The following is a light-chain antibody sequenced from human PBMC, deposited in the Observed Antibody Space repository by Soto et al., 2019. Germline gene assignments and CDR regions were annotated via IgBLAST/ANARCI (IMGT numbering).Light chain of an antibody. Sequence: QSALTQPASVSGSPGQSITISCTGTSSDVGGYNYVSWYQHHPGKAPKLMIYEVSNRPSGVSYRFSGSKSSNTASLTISGLQAEDEADYYCNSYTGSGIVFGTGTKVTVL. V-gene: IGLV2-14*01. CDR3: NSYTGSGIV. CDR2: EVS. J-gene: IGLJ1*01. CDR1: SSDVGGYNY.